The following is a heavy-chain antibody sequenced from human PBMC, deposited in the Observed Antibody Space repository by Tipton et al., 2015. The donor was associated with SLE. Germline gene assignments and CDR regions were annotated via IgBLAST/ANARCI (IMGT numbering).Heavy chain of an antibody. CDR3: ARDNDSSGYTLWYFDL. J-gene: IGHJ2*01. Sequence: TLSLTCTVSVGSISSYYWSWIRQPPGKGLEWIGYIYYSGSTNYNPSLKSRVTISVDTSKNQFSLKLSSVTAADTAVYYCARDNDSSGYTLWYFDLWGRGTLVTVSS. V-gene: IGHV4-59*01. CDR1: VGSISSYY. CDR2: IYYSGST. D-gene: IGHD3-22*01.